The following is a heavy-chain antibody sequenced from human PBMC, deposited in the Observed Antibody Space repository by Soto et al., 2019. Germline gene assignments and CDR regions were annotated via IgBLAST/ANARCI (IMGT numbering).Heavy chain of an antibody. V-gene: IGHV1-18*01. CDR3: ARLKARSILTGYYTYCYYYYGMEV. Sequence: GASVKGSWKASGVSFASYCSTSVRQATAQGLGWMGLISAYNGNTNYAQKLQGRVTMTTDPSTSTAYMELRSLRSDDTALSYCARLKARSILTGYYTYCYYYYGMEVWRQGTTVIVSS. D-gene: IGHD3-9*01. J-gene: IGHJ6*02. CDR1: GVSFASYC. CDR2: ISAYNGNT.